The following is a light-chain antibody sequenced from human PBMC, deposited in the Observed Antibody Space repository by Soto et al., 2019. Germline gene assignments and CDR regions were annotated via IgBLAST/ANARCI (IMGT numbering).Light chain of an antibody. CDR2: GAS. J-gene: IGKJ1*01. V-gene: IGKV3-15*01. CDR1: QSVSSN. Sequence: EIVVTQSPATLSVSPGERATLSCRASQSVSSNLAWYQQKPGQAPRLLVYGASTRPTGIPTRFSGSGSGTEFTLTISSLQSEDFAVYYCQQYNNWPLWTFG. CDR3: QQYNNWPLWT.